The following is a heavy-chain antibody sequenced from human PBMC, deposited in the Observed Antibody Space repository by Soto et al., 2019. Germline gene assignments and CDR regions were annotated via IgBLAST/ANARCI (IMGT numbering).Heavy chain of an antibody. D-gene: IGHD5-18*01. V-gene: IGHV1-69*13. J-gene: IGHJ6*02. Sequence: SVKVSCKASGYTFTSYGISWVRQAPGQGLEWMGGISPFIGKTNYAQKLQGRVTITADESTSTAYMELSSLRSEDTAVYYCADRGYSYGNLAYGMDVWGQGTTVTVSS. CDR3: ADRGYSYGNLAYGMDV. CDR2: ISPFIGKT. CDR1: GYTFTSYG.